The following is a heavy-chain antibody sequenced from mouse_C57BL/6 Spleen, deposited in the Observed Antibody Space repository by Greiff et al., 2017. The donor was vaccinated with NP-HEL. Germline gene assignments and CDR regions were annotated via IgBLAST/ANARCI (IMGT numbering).Heavy chain of an antibody. V-gene: IGHV1-64*01. D-gene: IGHD1-1*01. CDR2: IHPNSGST. CDR3: ARSLDYYGTLGY. CDR1: GYTFTSYW. J-gene: IGHJ2*01. Sequence: QVQLQQPGAELVKPGASVKLSCKASGYTFTSYWMHWVKQRPGQGLEWIGMIHPNSGSTNYNEKFKSKATLTVDKSSSTAYMQLSSLTSEDSAVYYCARSLDYYGTLGYWGQGTTLTVSS.